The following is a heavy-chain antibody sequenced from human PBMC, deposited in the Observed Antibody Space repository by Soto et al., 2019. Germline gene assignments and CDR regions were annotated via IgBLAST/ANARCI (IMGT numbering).Heavy chain of an antibody. CDR3: ARDLASYNDY. V-gene: IGHV3-74*01. CDR1: GFTFSGYW. Sequence: EVQLVESGGGLVQPGGSLRLSCAASGFTFSGYWMHWVRQAPGKGLVWVSRINGDGSRTHYADSVKGRFTLSRDNAKNTLYLQMNSLIAEDTAVYSCARDLASYNDYWGQGTLVTVSS. D-gene: IGHD1-1*01. CDR2: INGDGSRT. J-gene: IGHJ4*02.